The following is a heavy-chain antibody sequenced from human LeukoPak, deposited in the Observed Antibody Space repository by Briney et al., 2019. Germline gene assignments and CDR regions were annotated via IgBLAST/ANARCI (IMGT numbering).Heavy chain of an antibody. V-gene: IGHV4-39*07. Sequence: PSETLSLTCTVSGSSISNYYWGWIRQAPGKGLEWIGSIYYSGNTYYNSSLKSRVTISLDTSKNQFSLNLFSVTAADTAMYYCARVRRDIVATIPPYFDYWGQGTLVTVSS. J-gene: IGHJ4*02. CDR2: IYYSGNT. D-gene: IGHD5-12*01. CDR3: ARVRRDIVATIPPYFDY. CDR1: GSSISNYY.